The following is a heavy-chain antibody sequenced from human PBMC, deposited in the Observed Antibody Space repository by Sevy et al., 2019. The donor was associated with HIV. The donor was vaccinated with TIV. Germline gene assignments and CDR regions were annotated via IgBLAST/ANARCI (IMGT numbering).Heavy chain of an antibody. V-gene: IGHV1-2*02. CDR2: INPNSGGT. CDR3: AREGWSYPGGDAFDI. CDR1: GYTFTGYY. Sequence: ASVKVSCKASGYTFTGYYMHWVRQAPGQGLEWMGWINPNSGGTNYAQKFQGRVTRTRETSISTAYMEPGRLRSDDTGVYYCAREGWSYPGGDAFDIWGQGTMVTVSS. D-gene: IGHD1-26*01. J-gene: IGHJ3*02.